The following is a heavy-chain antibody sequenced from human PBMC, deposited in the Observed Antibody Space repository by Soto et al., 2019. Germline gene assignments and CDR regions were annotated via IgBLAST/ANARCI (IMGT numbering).Heavy chain of an antibody. Sequence: SETLSLTCTVSGGSISSSSYYWGWIRQPPGKGLEWIGSIYYSGSTYYNPSLKSRVTISVDTSKNQFSLKLSSVTAADTAVYYCASLAAGACDYWGQGTLVTVSS. CDR2: IYYSGST. CDR3: ASLAAGACDY. D-gene: IGHD6-13*01. CDR1: GGSISSSSYY. J-gene: IGHJ4*02. V-gene: IGHV4-39*01.